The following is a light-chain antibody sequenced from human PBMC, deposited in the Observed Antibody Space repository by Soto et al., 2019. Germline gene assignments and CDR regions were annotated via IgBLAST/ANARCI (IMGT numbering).Light chain of an antibody. CDR2: DVT. CDR1: SSDVGGCND. CDR3: CSYAGSYTFD. J-gene: IGLJ1*01. Sequence: QSALTQPRSVSGSPGQSVTISCTGTSSDVGGCNDVSWYQQHPGKAPKLMIYDVTRRPSGVPDRFSGSKSGNTASLTISGLQAEDEADYYCCSYAGSYTFDFGTGTKLT. V-gene: IGLV2-11*01.